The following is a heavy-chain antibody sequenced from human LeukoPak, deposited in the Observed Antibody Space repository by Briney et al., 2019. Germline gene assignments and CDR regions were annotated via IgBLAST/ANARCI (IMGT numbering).Heavy chain of an antibody. CDR2: IYYTGST. CDR1: GGSISSSSYY. V-gene: IGHV4-39*01. J-gene: IGHJ4*02. CDR3: VRGGEVVVTPYAD. D-gene: IGHD2-2*01. Sequence: SETLSLTCTVSGGSISSSSYYWGWIRQPPGKGLEWIGSIYYTGSTYYNPSLKSRLTISVDTSKNQFSLKLSSVTAADTAVYYCVRGGEVVVTPYADWGQGTLVTVSS.